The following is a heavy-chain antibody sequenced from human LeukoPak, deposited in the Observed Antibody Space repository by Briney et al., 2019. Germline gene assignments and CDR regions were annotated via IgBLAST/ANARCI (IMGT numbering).Heavy chain of an antibody. CDR2: IRYDGSIK. D-gene: IGHD5-12*01. CDR3: AKDRPTWPIDY. Sequence: GGSLRLSFAASGFTFSSYGMHWVRQAPGKGLEWVAFIRYDGSIKYYADSVKGRFTISRDNSKNTLYLQMNSLRAEDTAVYYCAKDRPTWPIDYWGQGTLVTVSS. CDR1: GFTFSSYG. J-gene: IGHJ4*02. V-gene: IGHV3-30*02.